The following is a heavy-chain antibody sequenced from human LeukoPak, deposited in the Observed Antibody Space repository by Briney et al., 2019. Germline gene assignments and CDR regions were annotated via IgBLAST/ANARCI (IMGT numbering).Heavy chain of an antibody. CDR3: AKEGITTFYYFDY. Sequence: GSLRLSCSASGFTFSSYAMHWVRQAPGKGLEWVAVISYDGSNKYYADSVKGRFTISRDNSKNALYLQMNSLRAEDTAVYYCAKEGITTFYYFDYWGQGTLVTVSS. V-gene: IGHV3-30*04. D-gene: IGHD3-10*01. CDR1: GFTFSSYA. CDR2: ISYDGSNK. J-gene: IGHJ4*02.